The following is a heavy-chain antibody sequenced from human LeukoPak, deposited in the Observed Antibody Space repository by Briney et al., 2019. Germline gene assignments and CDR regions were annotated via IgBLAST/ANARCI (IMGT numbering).Heavy chain of an antibody. Sequence: PGGSLRLSCAASGFTFDNYGMHWVRQAPGKGLEWVAFVRYDESNKYYVDSVKGRFTISRDNSKNTLYLQMNSLRAEDTAVYYCAKAIVVVPAAPLYYFDYWGQGTLVTVSS. D-gene: IGHD2-2*01. CDR2: VRYDESNK. V-gene: IGHV3-30*02. CDR3: AKAIVVVPAAPLYYFDY. CDR1: GFTFDNYG. J-gene: IGHJ4*02.